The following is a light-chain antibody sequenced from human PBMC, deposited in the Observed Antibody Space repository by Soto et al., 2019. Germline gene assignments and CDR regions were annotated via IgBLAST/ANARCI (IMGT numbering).Light chain of an antibody. V-gene: IGLV4-60*02. J-gene: IGLJ3*02. Sequence: QPVLTQSSSASASLGSSVKLTCTLSSGHSSYIIAWHQQPPGKAPRYLMKLEGSGTYNKGSGVPDRFSGSSSGADRYLTISNLQFEDEADYYCETWDGNTRVFGGGTKVTVL. CDR1: SGHSSYI. CDR3: ETWDGNTRV. CDR2: LEGSGTY.